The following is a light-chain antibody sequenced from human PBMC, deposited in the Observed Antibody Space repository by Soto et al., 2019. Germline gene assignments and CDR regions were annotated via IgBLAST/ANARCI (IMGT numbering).Light chain of an antibody. J-gene: IGKJ1*01. Sequence: DIQMTQSPSSLSASVGDRGTITCRASQSISNYLNWYQQRPGKAPKLLIYAASSLQSGVPSRFNASGSGTDFTLTINSLQPEDFATYYCQQSFNTPRTFGQGTKVE. V-gene: IGKV1-39*01. CDR1: QSISNY. CDR3: QQSFNTPRT. CDR2: AAS.